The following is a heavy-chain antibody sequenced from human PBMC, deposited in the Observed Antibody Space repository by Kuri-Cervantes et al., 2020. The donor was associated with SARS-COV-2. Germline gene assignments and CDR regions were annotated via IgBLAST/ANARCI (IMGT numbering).Heavy chain of an antibody. CDR3: ARALYYYDSRGPIDY. Sequence: GESLKISCAASGFTVSSYAMHWVRQAPGKGLEWVAVISYDGSNKYYADSVKGRFTISRDNSKNTLYLQMNSLRAEDTAVYYCARALYYYDSRGPIDYWGQGTLVTVSS. CDR1: GFTVSSYA. CDR2: ISYDGSNK. J-gene: IGHJ4*02. V-gene: IGHV3-30-3*01. D-gene: IGHD3-22*01.